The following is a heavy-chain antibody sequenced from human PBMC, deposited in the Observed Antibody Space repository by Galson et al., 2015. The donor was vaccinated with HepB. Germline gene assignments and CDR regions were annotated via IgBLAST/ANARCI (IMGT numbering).Heavy chain of an antibody. Sequence: SLRLSCAASGFTFSRHRMSWVRQAPGKGLDWVANIMQEGTVKNYVNSVKGRFTVSRDNAQNSLYLQMNGLRAEDTAVYYCARDYPPDCSSVNCPSPFDYWGHGTLVTVSS. V-gene: IGHV3-7*01. CDR3: ARDYPPDCSSVNCPSPFDY. J-gene: IGHJ4*01. CDR2: IMQEGTVK. D-gene: IGHD2-2*01. CDR1: GFTFSRHR.